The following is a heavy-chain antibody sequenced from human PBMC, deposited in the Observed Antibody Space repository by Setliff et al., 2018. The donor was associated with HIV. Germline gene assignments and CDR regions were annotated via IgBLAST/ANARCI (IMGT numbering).Heavy chain of an antibody. V-gene: IGHV4-61*01. J-gene: IGHJ4*02. CDR2: IYYSGST. D-gene: IGHD3-22*01. Sequence: SETLSLTCTVSGDSVSSRSYYWSWIRQPPGKGLEWIGYIYYSGSTNYNPSLKSRVTISVDTSKNQFSLKLSSVTAADTAVYYCASLPPLYDSSGYYFDYWGQGTLVTVSS. CDR1: GDSVSSRSYY. CDR3: ASLPPLYDSSGYYFDY.